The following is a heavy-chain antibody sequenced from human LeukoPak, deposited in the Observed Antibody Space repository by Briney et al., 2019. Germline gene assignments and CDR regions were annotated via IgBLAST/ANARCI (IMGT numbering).Heavy chain of an antibody. CDR1: GYTFTSYY. Sequence: ASVKVSCKASGYTFTSYYMHWVRQAPGQGLEWMGIINPSGGSTSYAQKFQGRVTMTTDTSTSTAYMDLRSLRSDDTAVYYCARTKQWLATIFDYWGQGTLVTVSS. CDR2: INPSGGST. D-gene: IGHD6-19*01. CDR3: ARTKQWLATIFDY. V-gene: IGHV1-46*01. J-gene: IGHJ4*02.